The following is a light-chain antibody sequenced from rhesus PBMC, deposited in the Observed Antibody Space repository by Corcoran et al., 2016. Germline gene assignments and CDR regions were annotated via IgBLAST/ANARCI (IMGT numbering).Light chain of an antibody. CDR1: SSDIGGYNY. CDR3: SSYAGSYTRL. Sequence: QAALTQPRSVSGSPGQSVTISCTGTSSDIGGYNYVSWYQQHPGTAPKVMIYEVTKRPSGVSDPFPGSKAGNTASPTISGLQAYYEAEYYVSSYAGSYTRLFGGGTRPTVL. CDR2: EVT. J-gene: IGLJ1*01. V-gene: IGLV2-32*02.